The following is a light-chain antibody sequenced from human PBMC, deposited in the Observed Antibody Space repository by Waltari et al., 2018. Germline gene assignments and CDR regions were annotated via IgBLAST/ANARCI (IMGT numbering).Light chain of an antibody. CDR1: QSISSGY. Sequence: EIVLTQSPGTLSLSPGERATLSCRASQSISSGYLAWYQQKPGQAPRLLIYGASSRATGIPDRFSGSGSGTDFTLTISRLDPEDFAVYCCQQYGSSPWTFGQGTKVEI. J-gene: IGKJ1*01. CDR3: QQYGSSPWT. CDR2: GAS. V-gene: IGKV3-20*01.